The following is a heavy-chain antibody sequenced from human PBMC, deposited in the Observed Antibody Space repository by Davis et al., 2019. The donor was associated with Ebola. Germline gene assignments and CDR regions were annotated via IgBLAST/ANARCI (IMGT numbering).Heavy chain of an antibody. V-gene: IGHV4-59*01. CDR2: MYNGGSA. CDR3: ARDNNFWSGYYTPNYYYGMDV. J-gene: IGHJ6*02. CDR1: GASISSYY. D-gene: IGHD3-3*01. Sequence: MPSETLSLTCTVSGASISSYYWTWIRQPPGKGLEWIAYMYNGGSANYNPSLKSRVTISMDTSKNQFSLKVTSVTAADTAVYYCARDNNFWSGYYTPNYYYGMDVWGQGTTVTVSS.